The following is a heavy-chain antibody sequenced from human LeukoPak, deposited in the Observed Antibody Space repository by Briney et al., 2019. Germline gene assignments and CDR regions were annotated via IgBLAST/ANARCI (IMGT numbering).Heavy chain of an antibody. D-gene: IGHD2-21*01. J-gene: IGHJ4*02. CDR1: GFPLSSYA. V-gene: IGHV3-23*01. CDR2: TSSSDDGT. CDR3: ARDPVTSCRGAFCYPFDL. Sequence: GGSLRLSCAASGFPLSSYAMSWVRQVPGKGLEWVSATSSSDDGTYHADSVRGRFTIYRDNFRNTLYLQMNRLRVEDAALYYCARDPVTSCRGAFCYPFDLWGQGVLVTVSS.